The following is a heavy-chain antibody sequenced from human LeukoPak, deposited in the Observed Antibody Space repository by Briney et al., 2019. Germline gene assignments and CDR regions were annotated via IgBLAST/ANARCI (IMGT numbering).Heavy chain of an antibody. Sequence: GGSLRLSCAASGFTFSTYAMSWVRQAPGKGLEWVAAINAGGVGTYNPNSARGRFTISRDNSKNTLYVQVNSLGTEDTAAYYCAKGSYYDSSGSFYFDYWGQGTLVTVSS. D-gene: IGHD3-22*01. J-gene: IGHJ4*02. CDR2: INAGGVGT. V-gene: IGHV3-23*01. CDR3: AKGSYYDSSGSFYFDY. CDR1: GFTFSTYA.